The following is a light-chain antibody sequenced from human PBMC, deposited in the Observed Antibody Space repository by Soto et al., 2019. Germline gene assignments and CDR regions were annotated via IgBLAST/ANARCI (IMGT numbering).Light chain of an antibody. CDR2: DGS. CDR3: QQYEA. J-gene: IGKJ1*01. Sequence: DLQMTQSPCTLSASVGDRVTITCRGSQSISSWLAWYQQKPGKAPKLLIYDGSSLESGVPSWFSGSGSGTEFTLTSRSQQPYDYATCYCQQYEAFGQGAKVEIK. CDR1: QSISSW. V-gene: IGKV1-5*01.